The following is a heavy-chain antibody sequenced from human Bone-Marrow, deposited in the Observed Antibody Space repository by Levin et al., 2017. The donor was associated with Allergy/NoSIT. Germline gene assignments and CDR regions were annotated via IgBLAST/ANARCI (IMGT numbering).Heavy chain of an antibody. CDR1: GGSISSTDYY. Sequence: SQTLSLTCTVSGGSISSTDYYWGWIRQPPGKGLEWIGSISYSGTTYYNPSLKSRVTISVDTSENQFSLKQRAVSAAGTAVYSCARPIAGRRTVYFDYWGQGLLVTVSS. D-gene: IGHD1/OR15-1a*01. J-gene: IGHJ4*02. CDR2: ISYSGTT. V-gene: IGHV4-39*01. CDR3: ARPIAGRRTVYFDY.